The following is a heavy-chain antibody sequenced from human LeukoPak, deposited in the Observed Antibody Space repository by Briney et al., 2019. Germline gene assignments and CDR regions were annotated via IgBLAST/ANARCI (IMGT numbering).Heavy chain of an antibody. Sequence: GGSLRLSCAAAGFSISNYEMNWVRKARGKRLELVSYVRSSGSTTYYADFVKRRFTFSRDNAKNSLYLKMNNLRDEDKAVYYCARGNYYENSGYWVLSAFDIWGQGTMVTVSS. CDR2: VRSSGSTT. D-gene: IGHD3-22*01. CDR1: GFSISNYE. V-gene: IGHV3-48*03. CDR3: ARGNYYENSGYWVLSAFDI. J-gene: IGHJ3*02.